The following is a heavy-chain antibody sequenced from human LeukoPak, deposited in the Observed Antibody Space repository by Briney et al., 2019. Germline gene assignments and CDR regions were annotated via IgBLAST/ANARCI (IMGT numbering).Heavy chain of an antibody. D-gene: IGHD5-18*01. CDR1: GGSISSYY. V-gene: IGHV4-4*07. CDR3: ARGTEIQLNSYYYYYIDV. J-gene: IGHJ6*03. CDR2: IYTSGNT. Sequence: SETLSLTCTVSGGSISSYYWSWIRQPAGKGLEWIGRIYTSGNTNYNPSLKSRVTVSVDTSKNQFSLKLSSVTAADTAVYYCARGTEIQLNSYYYYYIDVWGKGTTVTVSS.